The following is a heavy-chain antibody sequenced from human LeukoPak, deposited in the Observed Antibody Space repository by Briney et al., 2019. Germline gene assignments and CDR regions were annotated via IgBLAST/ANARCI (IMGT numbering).Heavy chain of an antibody. D-gene: IGHD3-10*01. Sequence: GASVKVSCKASGYTFTSYAMNWVRQAPGQGLEWMGWINTNTGNPTYAQGFTGRFVFSLDTSVSTAYLQISSLKAEDTAVYYCARVSAVRGVIITPFDYWGQGTLVTVSS. CDR3: ARVSAVRGVIITPFDY. V-gene: IGHV7-4-1*02. J-gene: IGHJ4*02. CDR1: GYTFTSYA. CDR2: INTNTGNP.